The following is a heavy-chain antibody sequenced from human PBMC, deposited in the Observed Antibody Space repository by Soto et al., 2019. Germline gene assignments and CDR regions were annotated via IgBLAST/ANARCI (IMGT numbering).Heavy chain of an antibody. CDR1: GVTFSSYS. CDR2: ISCTAGST. CDR3: SQVYPRGFVVQLGF. J-gene: IGHJ4*02. D-gene: IGHD1-1*01. V-gene: IGHV3-23*01. Sequence: PXESLKISCEASGVTFSSYSMIWVRQAPGKGLEWVSTISCTAGSTAYADSVKGRFTICRDNSRNTLYLQMNSLRAEDTALYFCSQVYPRGFVVQLGFWGQGTLVTVSS.